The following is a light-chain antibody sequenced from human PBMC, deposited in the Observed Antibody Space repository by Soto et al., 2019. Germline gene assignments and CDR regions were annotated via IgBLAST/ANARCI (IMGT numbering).Light chain of an antibody. CDR3: GSYSSTTTREV. Sequence: QSVLAQPASVSGSPGQSITISCTGASSDVGGYDFVSWYQHHPGTPPELIIYEATHRPSGVSHRFSGSKSASTASLTISGLQVEDEADYFCGSYSSTTTREVFGTGTKVTVL. CDR1: SSDVGGYDF. J-gene: IGLJ1*01. CDR2: EAT. V-gene: IGLV2-14*01.